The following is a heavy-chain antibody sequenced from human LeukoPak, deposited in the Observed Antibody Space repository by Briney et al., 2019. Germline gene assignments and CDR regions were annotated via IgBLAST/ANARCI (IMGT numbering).Heavy chain of an antibody. J-gene: IGHJ4*02. Sequence: GASLQISCKGSGSIFTSYWIGWVRQLPGKGLEWMGIIYPGDSDTRYSPSFQGQVTISADKSISTAYLQWSSLKASDSAMYYCARRYSRAWYPFDYWGRGTLVTVSS. CDR1: GSIFTSYW. V-gene: IGHV5-51*01. D-gene: IGHD6-19*01. CDR3: ARRYSRAWYPFDY. CDR2: IYPGDSDT.